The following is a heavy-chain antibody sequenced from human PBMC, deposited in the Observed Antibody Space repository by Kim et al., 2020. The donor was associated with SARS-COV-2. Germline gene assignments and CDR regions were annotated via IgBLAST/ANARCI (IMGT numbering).Heavy chain of an antibody. CDR1: GFTFDDYA. CDR3: AKDMGVGGGMDV. D-gene: IGHD3-16*01. V-gene: IGHV3-9*01. J-gene: IGHJ6*02. CDR2: ISWNSGSV. Sequence: GGSLRLSCAASGFTFDDYAMHWVRQAPGKGLEWVSGISWNSGSVGYADSVKGRFTISRDNAKNSLYLQMNSLRAEDTALYYCAKDMGVGGGMDVWGQGTTVTVSS.